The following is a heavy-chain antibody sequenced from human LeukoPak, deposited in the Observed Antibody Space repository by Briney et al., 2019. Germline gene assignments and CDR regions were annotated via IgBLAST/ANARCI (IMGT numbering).Heavy chain of an antibody. CDR2: MNPNSGNT. J-gene: IGHJ4*02. CDR3: ARIAAAGNRRLNY. V-gene: IGHV1-8*01. CDR1: GYFFTEYD. Sequence: ASVKVSCKTSGYFFTEYDINWVRQATGQGLEWMGWMNPNSGNTGYAQKFQGRIIVSRNTSISTAYMELSSLTSEDTAIYYCARIAAAGNRRLNYWGQGTLVTVAS. D-gene: IGHD6-13*01.